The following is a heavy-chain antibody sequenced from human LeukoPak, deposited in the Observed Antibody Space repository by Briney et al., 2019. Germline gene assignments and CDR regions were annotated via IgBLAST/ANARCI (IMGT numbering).Heavy chain of an antibody. CDR3: ARDLKIGYNSGWYSFDY. Sequence: SETLSLTCTVSGGSINSYYWNWIRQPPGKGLEWIGYIYSSGSTNYNPSLKSRVTMSLDTSKNQFSLKLTSVTAADTAVYYCARDLKIGYNSGWYSFDYWGQGTLVTVSS. J-gene: IGHJ4*02. V-gene: IGHV4-59*01. D-gene: IGHD6-19*01. CDR1: GGSINSYY. CDR2: IYSSGST.